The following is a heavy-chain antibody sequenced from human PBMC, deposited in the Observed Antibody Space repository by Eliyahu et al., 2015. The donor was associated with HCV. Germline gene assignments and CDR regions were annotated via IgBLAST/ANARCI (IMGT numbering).Heavy chain of an antibody. J-gene: IGHJ4*02. CDR1: GYSFTSYW. CDR2: IYPGDSDT. D-gene: IGHD3-22*01. V-gene: IGHV5-51*01. CDR3: ARPHYYDSSGYYPLGY. Sequence: SGAEVKKPGESLKISCKGSGYSFTSYWIGWVRQMPGKGLEWMGIIYPGDSDTRYSPSFQGQVTISADKSISTAYLQWSSLKASDTPMYYCARPHYYDSSGYYPLGYWGQGTLVTVSS.